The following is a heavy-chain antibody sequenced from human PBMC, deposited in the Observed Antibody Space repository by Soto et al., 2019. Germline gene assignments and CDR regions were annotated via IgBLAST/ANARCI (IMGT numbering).Heavy chain of an antibody. J-gene: IGHJ4*02. CDR3: ARDRGYCTNGVCFFDY. D-gene: IGHD2-8*01. V-gene: IGHV3-21*01. CDR2: ISSSSSYI. Sequence: PGGSLRLSCGASGFTFSSYSMNWVRQAPGKGLEWVSSISSSSSYIYYADSVKGRFTISRDNAKNSLYLQMNSLRAEDTAVYYCARDRGYCTNGVCFFDYWGQGTLVTVSS. CDR1: GFTFSSYS.